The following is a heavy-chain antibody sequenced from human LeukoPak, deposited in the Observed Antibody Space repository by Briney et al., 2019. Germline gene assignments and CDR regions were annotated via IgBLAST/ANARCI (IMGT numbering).Heavy chain of an antibody. J-gene: IGHJ6*02. Sequence: RAGGSLRLSCAASGFTFSTYAMSWVRQAPGKGLEWVSAVSGSGSTTHYADSVKGRFTISRDNSENTLSLQMKSLRDEDTAVYYCAKEFYFATAVWGQGTTVTVSS. CDR2: VSGSGSTT. D-gene: IGHD2-15*01. CDR1: GFTFSTYA. V-gene: IGHV3-23*01. CDR3: AKEFYFATAV.